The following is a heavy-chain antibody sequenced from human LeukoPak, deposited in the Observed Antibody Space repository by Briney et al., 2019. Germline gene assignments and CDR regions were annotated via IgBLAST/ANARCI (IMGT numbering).Heavy chain of an antibody. CDR1: GGTFSSYA. D-gene: IGHD3-9*01. CDR3: ARVTGILTGPTPYYYYCMDV. J-gene: IGHJ6*03. Sequence: SVKVSCKASGGTFSSYAISWVRQAPGQGLEWMGGIIPIFGTANYAQKFQGRVTITTDESTSTAYMELSSLRSEDTAVYYCARVTGILTGPTPYYYYCMDVWGKGTTVTVSS. CDR2: IIPIFGTA. V-gene: IGHV1-69*05.